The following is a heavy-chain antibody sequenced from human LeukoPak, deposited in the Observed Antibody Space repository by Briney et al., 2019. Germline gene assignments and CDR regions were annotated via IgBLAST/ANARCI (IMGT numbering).Heavy chain of an antibody. J-gene: IGHJ3*01. CDR2: IYPGDSDT. CDR1: GNSFTNYW. V-gene: IGHV5-51*01. Sequence: GESLKISCQGSGNSFTNYWIAWVRQMPGKGLEWMGIIYPGDSDTRYSPSFQGQVTISADKSINTAYLQWSSLKASDTAMYCCARPRDYRATYGFDVWGQGTMVTVSS. CDR3: ARPRDYRATYGFDV. D-gene: IGHD4-17*01.